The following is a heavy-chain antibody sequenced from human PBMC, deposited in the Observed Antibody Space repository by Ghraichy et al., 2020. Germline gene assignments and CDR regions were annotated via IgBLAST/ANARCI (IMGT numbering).Heavy chain of an antibody. CDR1: GGSISSSSYY. Sequence: SQTLSLTCTVSGGSISSSSYYWGWIRQPPGKGLEWIGSIHYSGSTSYNPSLKSRVAISVDTSKNQISLKLSSVTAADTAVYYCARDCRLDTAVVPWWFDPWGQGTLVTVSS. CDR3: ARDCRLDTAVVPWWFDP. D-gene: IGHD5-18*01. J-gene: IGHJ5*02. V-gene: IGHV4-39*07. CDR2: IHYSGST.